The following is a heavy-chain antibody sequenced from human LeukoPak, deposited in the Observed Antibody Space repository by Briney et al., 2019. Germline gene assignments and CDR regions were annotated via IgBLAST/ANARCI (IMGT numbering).Heavy chain of an antibody. CDR3: ARLEQWLVGAFDI. J-gene: IGHJ3*02. Sequence: SETLSLTCTVSGGSISSYYWSWIRQPPGKGLEWIGYIYYSGSTNYNPSLKSRVTISVDTSKNQFSLKLSSVTAADTAVYYCARLEQWLVGAFDIWGQGTMVTVSS. V-gene: IGHV4-59*01. CDR1: GGSISSYY. D-gene: IGHD6-19*01. CDR2: IYYSGST.